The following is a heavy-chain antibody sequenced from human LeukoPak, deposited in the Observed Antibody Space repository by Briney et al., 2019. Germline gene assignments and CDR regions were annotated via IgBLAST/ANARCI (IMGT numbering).Heavy chain of an antibody. D-gene: IGHD1-26*01. CDR2: ISSSSGTI. CDR3: ARDEAYSGSYYVDY. V-gene: IGHV3-48*02. CDR1: GFTFSSYS. Sequence: GGSLRLSCAASGFTFSSYSMNWVRQAPGKGLEWVSYISSSSGTIYYADSVKGRFTISRDNAKNSLYLQMNSLRDEDTAVYYCARDEAYSGSYYVDYWGQGTLVTVSS. J-gene: IGHJ4*02.